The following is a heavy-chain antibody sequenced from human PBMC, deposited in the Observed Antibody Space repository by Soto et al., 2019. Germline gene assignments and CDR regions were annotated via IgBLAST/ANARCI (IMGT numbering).Heavy chain of an antibody. J-gene: IGHJ4*02. V-gene: IGHV3-48*03. CDR3: AREPYDSGWPFDS. D-gene: IGHD6-19*01. CDR2: ISSSGSTI. CDR1: GFTFSSYG. Sequence: EAQLVESGGGLIQPGGSLRLSCEASGFTFSSYGMNWVRQAPGKGLEWVSSISSSGSTIYYADSVKGRFTISRDNAKNSLYLQMKSLRAEDTAIYYCAREPYDSGWPFDSWGQGTLVTGSS.